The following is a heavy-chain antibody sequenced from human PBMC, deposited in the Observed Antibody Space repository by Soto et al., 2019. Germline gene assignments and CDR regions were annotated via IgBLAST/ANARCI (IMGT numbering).Heavy chain of an antibody. CDR3: ARDFHYYDSSGYWNWFDP. CDR2: IYYSGST. J-gene: IGHJ5*02. V-gene: IGHV4-59*01. D-gene: IGHD3-22*01. CDR1: GGSISSYY. Sequence: SEALSLTCTVSGGSISSYYWSWIRQPPGKGLEWIGYIYYSGSTNYNPSLKSRVTISVDTSKNQFSLKLSSVTAADTAVYYCARDFHYYDSSGYWNWFDPWGQGTMVTVYS.